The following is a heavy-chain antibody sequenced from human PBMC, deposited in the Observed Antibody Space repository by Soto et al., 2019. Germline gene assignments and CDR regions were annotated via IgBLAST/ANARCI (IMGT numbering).Heavy chain of an antibody. D-gene: IGHD2-2*01. J-gene: IGHJ6*03. CDR2: IKQDGSEK. CDR1: GFTFSSYW. V-gene: IGHV3-7*01. CDR3: ARSSISSYYYMDV. Sequence: GGSLRLSCAASGFTFSSYWMSWVRQAPGKGLEWVANIKQDGSEKYYVDFVKGRFTISRDNAKNSLYLQMNSLRAEDTAVYYCARSSISSYYYMDVWGKGTTVTVSS.